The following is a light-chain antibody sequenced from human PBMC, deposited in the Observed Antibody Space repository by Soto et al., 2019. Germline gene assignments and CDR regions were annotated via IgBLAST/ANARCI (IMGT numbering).Light chain of an antibody. V-gene: IGKV1-39*01. CDR3: QQSFTAPWT. Sequence: DIQMTQSPSSLSASVGDTVTITCRASQSISSFLNWYQQKPGKAPNLLIYAASSLQSGVPSRFSGSGSGTDFTLTSGGLQPDDFATYYCQQSFTAPWTFGQGTKVEIK. J-gene: IGKJ1*01. CDR1: QSISSF. CDR2: AAS.